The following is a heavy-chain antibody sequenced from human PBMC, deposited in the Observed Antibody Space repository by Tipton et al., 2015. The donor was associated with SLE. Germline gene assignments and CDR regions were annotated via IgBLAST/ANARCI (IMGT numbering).Heavy chain of an antibody. Sequence: LRLSCAVYGGSFSGYFCSLVRQPPGEGVGGIGEINHSGSTNYNPSLKNRVTISVNTSKNQFSLKLTSLTAADTAVYYCARGLYGDEPGYWGQGTLVTVSS. J-gene: IGHJ4*02. D-gene: IGHD4-17*01. CDR2: INHSGST. CDR1: GGSFSGYF. CDR3: ARGLYGDEPGY. V-gene: IGHV4-34*01.